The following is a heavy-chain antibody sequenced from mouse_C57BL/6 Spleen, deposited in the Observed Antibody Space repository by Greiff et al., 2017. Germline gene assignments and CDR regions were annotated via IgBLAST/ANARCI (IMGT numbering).Heavy chain of an antibody. D-gene: IGHD2-3*01. J-gene: IGHJ1*03. CDR1: GYAFSSYW. CDR3: ARSGDGYYWYFDV. Sequence: VQLQESGAELVKPGASVKISCKASGYAFSSYWMNWVKQRPGKGLEWIGQIYPGDGDTNYNGKFKGKATLTADKSSSTAYMQLSSLTSEDSAVYFCARSGDGYYWYFDVWGTGTTVTVSS. CDR2: IYPGDGDT. V-gene: IGHV1-80*01.